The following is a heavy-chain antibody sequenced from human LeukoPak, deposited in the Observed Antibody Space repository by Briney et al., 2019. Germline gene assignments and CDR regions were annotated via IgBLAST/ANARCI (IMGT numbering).Heavy chain of an antibody. Sequence: GGSLRLSCAASGFTFSSYSKNWVRQAPGKGLEWVSSISSSSSYIYYADSVKGRFTISRDNAKNSLYLQMNSLRAEDTAVYYCARGLSGSYPNSDYMDVWGKGTTVTVSS. D-gene: IGHD1-26*01. CDR2: ISSSSSYI. V-gene: IGHV3-21*01. J-gene: IGHJ6*03. CDR1: GFTFSSYS. CDR3: ARGLSGSYPNSDYMDV.